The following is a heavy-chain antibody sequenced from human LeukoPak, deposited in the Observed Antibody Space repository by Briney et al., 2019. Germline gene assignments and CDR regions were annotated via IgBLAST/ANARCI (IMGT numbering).Heavy chain of an antibody. D-gene: IGHD6-13*01. CDR2: IYTSGST. CDR1: GGSISSYY. J-gene: IGHJ5*02. Sequence: PSETLSLTCTVSGGSISSYYWSWIRQPAGKGLEWIGRIYTSGSTNYNPSLKSRVTMSVDTSKNQFSLKLNSVTAADTAVYYCARTAAGRIYNWFDPWGQGTLVTVSS. V-gene: IGHV4-4*07. CDR3: ARTAAGRIYNWFDP.